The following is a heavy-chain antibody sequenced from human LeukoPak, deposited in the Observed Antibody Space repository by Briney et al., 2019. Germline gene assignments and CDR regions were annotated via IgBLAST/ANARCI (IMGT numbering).Heavy chain of an antibody. Sequence: GSLRLSCVASGFTFSDYGMHGVRQAPGKGLEWVPVIWFDESNKDSVDSVQGRFNVSRENSKNTLYLQMNSLRVEDTAVYYCARDFGGDGYNSWGQGTLVTVSS. CDR2: IWFDESNK. J-gene: IGHJ4*02. CDR1: GFTFSDYG. D-gene: IGHD5-24*01. CDR3: ARDFGGDGYNS. V-gene: IGHV3-33*01.